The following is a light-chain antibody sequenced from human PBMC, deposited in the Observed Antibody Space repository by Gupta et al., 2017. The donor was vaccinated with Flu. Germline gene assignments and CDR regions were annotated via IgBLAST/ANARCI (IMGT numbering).Light chain of an antibody. CDR2: AAS. CDR3: QKDNSAPQA. Sequence: PSSRSASVGVRVTITCRVSQDISSSLAWYQQKSGKRPKLLIYAASSEQSGVPSSFSVSGFGTAFTLTISSLQPEDVATYYCQKDNSAPQAFGGGTKVEIK. V-gene: IGKV1-27*01. J-gene: IGKJ4*01. CDR1: QDISSS.